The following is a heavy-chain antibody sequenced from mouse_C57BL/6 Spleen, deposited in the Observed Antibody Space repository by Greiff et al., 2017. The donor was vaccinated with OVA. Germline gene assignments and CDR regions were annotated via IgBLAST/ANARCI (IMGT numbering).Heavy chain of an antibody. D-gene: IGHD2-3*01. Sequence: VKLLESGPGLVQPSQSLSITCTVSGFSLTSYGVHWVRQSPGKGLEWLGVIWSGGSTDYNAAFISRLSISKDNSKSQVFFKMNSLQADDTAIYYCARYESYWYFDVWGTGTTVTVAS. CDR2: IWSGGST. CDR1: GFSLTSYG. J-gene: IGHJ1*03. CDR3: ARYESYWYFDV. V-gene: IGHV2-2*01.